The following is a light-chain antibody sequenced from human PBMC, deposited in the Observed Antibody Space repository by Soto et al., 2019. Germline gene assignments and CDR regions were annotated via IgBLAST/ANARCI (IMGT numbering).Light chain of an antibody. CDR1: QSISSW. V-gene: IGKV1-5*03. CDR3: QQYKSYRT. CDR2: KAS. Sequence: DIQMTQSPSTLSASVGDRVTISCRASQSISSWLAWYQQKPGKAPKLLIYKASSLESGVPSRFSGSGSGTKFTLTSINLQPDDFATYFCQQYKSYRTFGGGTKVEIK. J-gene: IGKJ4*01.